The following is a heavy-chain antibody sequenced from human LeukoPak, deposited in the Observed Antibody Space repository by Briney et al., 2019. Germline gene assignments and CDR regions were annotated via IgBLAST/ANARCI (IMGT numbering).Heavy chain of an antibody. V-gene: IGHV1-18*01. D-gene: IGHD4-23*01. CDR2: ISAYNGKT. Sequence: ASVKVSCKTSGYIFTIYGLSWVRQPPGQGLEWMGWISAYNGKTKYAQKLQGRVTMTTDTSTSTAYMELRSLRSDDTAVYYCARNGGEVEVTSFDDWGQGALVTVSS. J-gene: IGHJ4*02. CDR1: GYIFTIYG. CDR3: ARNGGEVEVTSFDD.